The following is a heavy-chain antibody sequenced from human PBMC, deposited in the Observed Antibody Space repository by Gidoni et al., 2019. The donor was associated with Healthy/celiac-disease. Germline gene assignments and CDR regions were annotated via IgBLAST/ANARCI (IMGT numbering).Heavy chain of an antibody. D-gene: IGHD4-17*01. Sequence: QVQLQESGPGLVKPSGTLSLTCAVSGGSLSSSNWWSWVRQPPGKGLEGIGASYHSGSTTYNPSLKSRVTISVDKSKNQFSLKLSSVTAADTAVYYCARSYGDSVTGYYYGMDVWGQGTTVTVSS. CDR1: GGSLSSSNW. CDR3: ARSYGDSVTGYYYGMDV. V-gene: IGHV4-4*02. CDR2: SYHSGST. J-gene: IGHJ6*02.